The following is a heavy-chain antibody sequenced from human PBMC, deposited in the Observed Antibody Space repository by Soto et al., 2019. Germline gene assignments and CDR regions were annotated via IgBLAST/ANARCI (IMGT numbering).Heavy chain of an antibody. D-gene: IGHD6-6*01. J-gene: IGHJ6*02. V-gene: IGHV1-69*13. CDR2: IIPIFGTA. CDR1: GGTFSSCA. CDR3: ARDPRARFAPDYYYGMDV. Sequence: GASVKVSCKASGGTFSSCAISWVRQAPGQGLEWMGGIIPIFGTANYAQKFQGRVTITADESTSTAYMELSSLRSEDTAVYYCARDPRARFAPDYYYGMDVWGQGTTVTVSS.